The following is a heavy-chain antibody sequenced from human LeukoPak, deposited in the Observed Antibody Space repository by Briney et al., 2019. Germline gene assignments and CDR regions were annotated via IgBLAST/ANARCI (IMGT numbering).Heavy chain of an antibody. J-gene: IGHJ6*02. CDR2: IKQDGSEK. CDR1: GFTFSSYW. CDR3: ARVGGYNYAQEGYYFGMDV. D-gene: IGHD5-18*01. Sequence: PGGSLRLSCAVSGFTFSSYWMTWVRQAPGKGLEWVAHIKQDGSEKEYVDSVKGRFTISRDNAKSSLYLQLNSLRDEDTAVYYCARVGGYNYAQEGYYFGMDVWGQGTTVTVSS. V-gene: IGHV3-7*01.